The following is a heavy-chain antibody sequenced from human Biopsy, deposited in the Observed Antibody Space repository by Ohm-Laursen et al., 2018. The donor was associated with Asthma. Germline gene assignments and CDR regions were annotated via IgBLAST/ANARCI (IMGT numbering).Heavy chain of an antibody. J-gene: IGHJ4*02. CDR1: GFMFRSFG. Sequence: SLRLSCAASGFMFRSFGMHWVRQAPGKGLEWVAVISYDGNHKFYEDSVKGRFTISRDNSMNTLYLHMNSLRVEDTAVYYCARGLDYSGRSGFDHWGQGTLVTVSS. CDR2: ISYDGNHK. CDR3: ARGLDYSGRSGFDH. D-gene: IGHD3-10*01. V-gene: IGHV3-33*05.